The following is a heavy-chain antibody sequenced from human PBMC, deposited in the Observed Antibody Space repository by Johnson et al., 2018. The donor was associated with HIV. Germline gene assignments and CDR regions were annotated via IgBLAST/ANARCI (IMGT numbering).Heavy chain of an antibody. CDR2: ISGDGSSS. V-gene: IGHV3-74*02. J-gene: IGHJ3*02. Sequence: VQLVESGGALVQPGGSLRLSCEVSGFTISTFWMHWVRQVPGKGLMWVSRISGDGSSSSYADSVKGRFTISRDNSKNTLYLQMNSLRAEDTAVYYCARNLMRYNWNADAFDIWGQGTMVTVSS. CDR3: ARNLMRYNWNADAFDI. D-gene: IGHD1-20*01. CDR1: GFTISTFW.